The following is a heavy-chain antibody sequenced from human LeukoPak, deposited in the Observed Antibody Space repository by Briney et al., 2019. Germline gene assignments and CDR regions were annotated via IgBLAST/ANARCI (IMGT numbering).Heavy chain of an antibody. CDR3: ARDPYCSSTSCFAPYFQH. CDR1: GFTFSSYS. J-gene: IGHJ1*01. D-gene: IGHD2-2*01. Sequence: GGSLRLSCAASGFTFSSYSMNWVRQAPGKGLEWVSSISSSSSYIYYADSVKGRFTISRDNAKNSLYLQMNSLRAEDTAVYYCARDPYCSSTSCFAPYFQHWGQGTLVTVSS. CDR2: ISSSSSYI. V-gene: IGHV3-21*01.